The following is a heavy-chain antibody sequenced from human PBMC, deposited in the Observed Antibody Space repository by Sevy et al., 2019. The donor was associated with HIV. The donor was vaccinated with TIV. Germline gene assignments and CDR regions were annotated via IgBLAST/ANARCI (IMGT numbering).Heavy chain of an antibody. CDR2: ISYDGSNK. CDR1: GFTFSSYG. CDR3: AKDQGGYSYGLPGYYYYGMDV. Sequence: GGSLRLSCAASGFTFSSYGMHWVRQAPGKGLEWVADISYDGSNKYYADSVKGRFTISRDNSKNTLSLQMNSLRAEDTAVYYCAKDQGGYSYGLPGYYYYGMDVWGQGTTVTVSS. V-gene: IGHV3-30*18. J-gene: IGHJ6*02. D-gene: IGHD5-18*01.